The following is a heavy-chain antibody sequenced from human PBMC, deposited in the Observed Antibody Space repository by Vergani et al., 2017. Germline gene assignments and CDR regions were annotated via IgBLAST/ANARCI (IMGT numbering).Heavy chain of an antibody. CDR2: MNPNSGNT. CDR3: ARVPSPGRGYCSGGSCYSVRYYFDY. Sequence: QVQLVQSGAEVKKPGASVKVSCKASGYTFTSYDINWVRQATGQGLEWMGWMNPNSGNTGYAQKFKGRVTMIRNTSISTAYMELSSLRSEDTAVYYCARVPSPGRGYCSGGSCYSVRYYFDYWGQGSLVTVSS. V-gene: IGHV1-8*01. CDR1: GYTFTSYD. J-gene: IGHJ4*02. D-gene: IGHD2-15*01.